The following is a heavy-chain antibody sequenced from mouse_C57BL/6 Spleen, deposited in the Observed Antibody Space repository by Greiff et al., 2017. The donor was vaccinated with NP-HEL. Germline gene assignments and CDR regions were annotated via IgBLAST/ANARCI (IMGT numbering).Heavy chain of an antibody. Sequence: VQLQQSGAELVRPGASVKLSCTASGYTIKDYYMHWVKQRPEKSLEWIGYINPKNGGTGYASKFQGKATMTADTSSNTAYMQLSSLTSEDTAVYYCARWEYDRNYAMDDWGQGTSVTVSS. CDR1: GYTIKDYY. CDR3: ARWEYDRNYAMDD. V-gene: IGHV14-1*01. J-gene: IGHJ4*01. D-gene: IGHD2-10*02. CDR2: INPKNGGT.